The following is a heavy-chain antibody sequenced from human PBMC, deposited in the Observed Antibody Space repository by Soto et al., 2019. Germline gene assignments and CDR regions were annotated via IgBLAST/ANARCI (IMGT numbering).Heavy chain of an antibody. CDR3: ATVRFGRREWELRRGDAFDI. V-gene: IGHV1-24*01. J-gene: IGHJ3*02. CDR2: FDPEDGET. Sequence: ASVKVSCKVSGYTLTELSMHWVRQAPGKGLEWMGGFDPEDGETIYAQKFQGRVTMTEDTSTDTAYMELSSLRSEDTAVYYWATVRFGRREWELRRGDAFDIWGQGTMVTVSS. CDR1: GYTLTELS. D-gene: IGHD1-26*01.